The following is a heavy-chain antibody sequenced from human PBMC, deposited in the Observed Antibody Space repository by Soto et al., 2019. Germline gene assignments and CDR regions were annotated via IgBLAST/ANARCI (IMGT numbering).Heavy chain of an antibody. CDR1: GFTFDDYA. V-gene: IGHV3-43D*04. Sequence: PGGSLRLSCAASGFTFDDYAMHWVRQAPGKGLEWVSLISWDGGSTYYADSAKGRFTISRDNSKNSLYLQMNSLRAEDTALYYCAKDIRYCSSTSCSTYGMDVWGQGTTVTVSS. D-gene: IGHD2-2*01. CDR2: ISWDGGST. CDR3: AKDIRYCSSTSCSTYGMDV. J-gene: IGHJ6*02.